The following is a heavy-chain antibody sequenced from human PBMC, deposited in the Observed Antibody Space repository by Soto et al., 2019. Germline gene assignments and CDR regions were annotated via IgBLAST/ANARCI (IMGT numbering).Heavy chain of an antibody. CDR3: ARHRNDYGDLGGTRSAFDI. J-gene: IGHJ3*02. V-gene: IGHV4-39*01. CDR1: GGSISSSSYY. Sequence: SETLSLTCTVSGGSISSSSYYWGWIRQPPGKGLEWIGSIYYSGSTYYNPSLKGRVTISVDTSKNQFSLKLSSVTAADTAVYYCARHRNDYGDLGGTRSAFDIWGQGTMVTVSS. CDR2: IYYSGST. D-gene: IGHD4-17*01.